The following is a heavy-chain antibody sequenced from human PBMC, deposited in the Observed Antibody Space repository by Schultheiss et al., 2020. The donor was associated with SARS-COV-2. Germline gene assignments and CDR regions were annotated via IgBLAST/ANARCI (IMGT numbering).Heavy chain of an antibody. J-gene: IGHJ6*02. CDR2: ISAYNGNT. CDR3: ARDPPQYGMDV. V-gene: IGHV1-18*01. Sequence: ASVKVSCKASVYTFTSYGISWVRQAPGQGLEWMGWISAYNGNTNYAQKLQGRVTMTTDTSTSTAYMELSSLRSEDTAVYYCARDPPQYGMDVWGQGTTVTGSS. CDR1: VYTFTSYG.